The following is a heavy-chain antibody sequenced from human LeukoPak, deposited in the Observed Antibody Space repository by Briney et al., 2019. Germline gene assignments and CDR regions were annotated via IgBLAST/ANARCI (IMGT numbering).Heavy chain of an antibody. D-gene: IGHD2-21*02. CDR3: AKPYGTDCGGDSYFDY. V-gene: IGHV3-23*01. CDR1: GFTFSNYA. J-gene: IGHJ4*02. Sequence: GGSLRLSCAAFGFTFSNYAISWVRQAPGKGLEWVSAISGSGGNTYYADSVRGRFTISRDNSRNTLHLQMNRLRAEDTALYYCAKPYGTDCGGDSYFDYWGQGTLVSVSS. CDR2: ISGSGGNT.